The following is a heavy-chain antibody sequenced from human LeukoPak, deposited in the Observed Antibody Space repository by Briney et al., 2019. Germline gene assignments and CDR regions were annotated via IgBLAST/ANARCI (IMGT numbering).Heavy chain of an antibody. CDR1: GFTFSSYA. J-gene: IGHJ5*02. Sequence: GGSLRLSCAASGFTFSSYAMSWVRQAPGKGLEWVSAISGSGGSTYYADSVKGRFTISRDNSKNTLYLQMNSLRAEDTAVYYCAKDPGPLGGSSSWSGLELYNWFDPWGQGTLVTVSS. CDR3: AKDPGPLGGSSSWSGLELYNWFDP. V-gene: IGHV3-23*01. CDR2: ISGSGGST. D-gene: IGHD6-13*01.